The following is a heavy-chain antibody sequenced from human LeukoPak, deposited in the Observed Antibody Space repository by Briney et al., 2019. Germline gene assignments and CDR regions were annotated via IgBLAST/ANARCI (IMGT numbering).Heavy chain of an antibody. CDR3: ARHLAVAGSRSLDY. CDR2: IYYTGST. Sequence: TPSETLSLTCTVSGDSISSSSYYWVWIRQPPGKGLEYIGNIYYTGSTSYNPSLKSRVTISVDTSKNQFSLNLRSVTAADTAVYYCARHLAVAGSRSLDYWGQGTLVTVSS. J-gene: IGHJ4*02. D-gene: IGHD6-19*01. CDR1: GDSISSSSYY. V-gene: IGHV4-39*01.